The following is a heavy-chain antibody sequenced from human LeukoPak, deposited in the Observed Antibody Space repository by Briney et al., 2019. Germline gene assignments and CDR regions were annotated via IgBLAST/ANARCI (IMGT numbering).Heavy chain of an antibody. CDR3: ARDHLAGIAVAVRFWFDP. V-gene: IGHV1-2*02. CDR2: INPNSGGT. D-gene: IGHD6-19*01. J-gene: IGHJ5*02. Sequence: ASVKVSCKASGYTFTGYYIHWVRQAPGQGLEWMGWINPNSGGTNYAQKFQGRVTMTRDTSISTAYMELSRLRSDDTAVYYCARDHLAGIAVAVRFWFDPWGQGTLVTVSS. CDR1: GYTFTGYY.